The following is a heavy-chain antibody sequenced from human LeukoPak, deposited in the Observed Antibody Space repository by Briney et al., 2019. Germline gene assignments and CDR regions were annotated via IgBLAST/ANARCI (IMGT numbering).Heavy chain of an antibody. CDR2: IKQDGSEK. Sequence: GGSLRLSCAASGFTFSSYAMSWVRQAPGKGLEWVANIKQDGSEKCYVDSVKGRFTISRDNAKNSLYLQMNSLRAEDTAVYYCASVDRWVGGWYYDYWGQGTLVTVSS. V-gene: IGHV3-7*01. CDR1: GFTFSSYA. J-gene: IGHJ4*02. CDR3: ASVDRWVGGWYYDY. D-gene: IGHD6-19*01.